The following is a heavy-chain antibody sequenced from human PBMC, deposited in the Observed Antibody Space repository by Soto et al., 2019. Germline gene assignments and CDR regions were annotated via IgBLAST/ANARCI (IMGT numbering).Heavy chain of an antibody. J-gene: IGHJ4*02. D-gene: IGHD2-15*01. CDR1: GGSFSGYY. Sequence: QVQLQQWGAGLLKPSETLSLTCAVYGGSFSGYYWSWIRQPPGKGLEWIGEINHSGSTNYNPSLKSRVTISVDTSKNQFSLKLSSVTAADTAVYYCARGEDDIVVVVAATSRRPFDYWGQGTLVTVSS. CDR2: INHSGST. CDR3: ARGEDDIVVVVAATSRRPFDY. V-gene: IGHV4-34*01.